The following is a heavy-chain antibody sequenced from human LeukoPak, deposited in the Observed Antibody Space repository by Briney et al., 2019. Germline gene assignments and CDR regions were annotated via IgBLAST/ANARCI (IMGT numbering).Heavy chain of an antibody. CDR3: ARDRGYVLNAFDI. D-gene: IGHD5-12*01. CDR1: GGSISSYY. CDR2: IYYSGST. V-gene: IGHV4-59*12. J-gene: IGHJ3*02. Sequence: SETLSLTCTVSGGSISSYYWSWIRQPPGKGLEWIGYIYYSGSTNYNPSLKSRVTISVDTSKNQFSLKLSSVTAADTAVYYCARDRGYVLNAFDIWGQGTMVTVSS.